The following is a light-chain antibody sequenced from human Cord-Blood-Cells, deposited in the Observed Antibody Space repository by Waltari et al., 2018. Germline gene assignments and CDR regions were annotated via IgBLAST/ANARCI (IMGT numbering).Light chain of an antibody. CDR3: SSYTSSSTRV. CDR1: SSDVGGYNS. J-gene: IGLJ2*01. V-gene: IGLV2-14*01. CDR2: DVS. Sequence: QSALTQPAYVSGSPGPSITLSCTGTSSDVGGYNSVSGYQQHQGKAPKLMIYDVSNRPSWVSKRFSGSKSGNTASLTISWLQAEDEADYYCSSYTSSSTRVFGGGTKLTVL.